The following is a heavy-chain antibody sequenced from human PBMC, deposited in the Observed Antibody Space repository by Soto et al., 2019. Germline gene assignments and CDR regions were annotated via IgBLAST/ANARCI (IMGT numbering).Heavy chain of an antibody. D-gene: IGHD1-1*01. CDR1: GFMFSNHG. Sequence: QVQLVESGGGVVQPGRSLRLSCAASGFMFSNHGMHWVRQAPGKGLEWVADIWSDGNNRYYADSVKGRFTISRDNSKNTVYVQMTSLRVEDTAVYYCVRGDNWNDEASDYWGQGTLVTVSS. V-gene: IGHV3-33*01. CDR2: IWSDGNNR. CDR3: VRGDNWNDEASDY. J-gene: IGHJ4*02.